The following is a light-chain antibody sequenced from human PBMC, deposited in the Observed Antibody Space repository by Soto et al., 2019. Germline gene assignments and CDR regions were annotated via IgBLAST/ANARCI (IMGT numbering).Light chain of an antibody. CDR1: QGISSW. V-gene: IGKV1-12*01. CDR3: QQANSFPPT. J-gene: IGKJ4*01. CDR2: AAS. Sequence: DIQMTQSPSSVSASVGDRVTITCRASQGISSWLVWYQQKPGKAPKLLIYAASTLQGGVPSRFSGSGSGTDFTLTISSLQPEDFATYSCQQANSFPPTFGGGTKVEIK.